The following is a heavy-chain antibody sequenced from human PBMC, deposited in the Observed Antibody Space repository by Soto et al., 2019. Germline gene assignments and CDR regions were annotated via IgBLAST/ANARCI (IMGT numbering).Heavy chain of an antibody. CDR3: ATTRGIAVGGSFDH. V-gene: IGHV4-39*01. J-gene: IGHJ5*02. Sequence: SETLSLTCIVSGASISSRSSYWGWVRQPPGKGLEWVGTFYSGSTYNNPSLKSRVTISVDTSKNQFSLKLSSVAAEDTAIYYCATTRGIAVGGSFDHWGQGTLVTVSS. CDR1: GASISSRSSY. CDR2: FYSGST. D-gene: IGHD6-13*01.